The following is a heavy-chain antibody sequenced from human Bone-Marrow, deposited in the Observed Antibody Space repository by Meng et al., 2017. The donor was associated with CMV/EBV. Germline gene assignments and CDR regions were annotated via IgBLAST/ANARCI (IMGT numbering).Heavy chain of an antibody. CDR1: GYSSSTYY. CDR2: INPNNGDT. D-gene: IGHD2-2*02. CDR3: ARDWVPTCISPNCHTGMGS. J-gene: IGHJ5*02. Sequence: ASAKVFCKASGYSSSTYYTHWVRQAPGQGLEWMGWINPNNGDTDYAQDFQGRISVTTDTSITTAYMELYNLRSDDTAVYYCARDWVPTCISPNCHTGMGSWGQGKLVTVPS. V-gene: IGHV1-2*02.